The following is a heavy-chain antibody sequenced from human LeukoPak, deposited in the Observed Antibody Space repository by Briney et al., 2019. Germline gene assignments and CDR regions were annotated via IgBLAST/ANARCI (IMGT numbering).Heavy chain of an antibody. D-gene: IGHD4-17*01. CDR2: ALHSGNT. V-gene: IGHV4-38-2*02. Sequence: SETLSLTCSVSGFSISIGYYWGWIRQPPGKGLEWIGNALHSGNTFYNPSLKSRVAILLDTSRNQLSMRLSSVTAADTAVYYCAMITVTTGVDSWGQGTLVTVSS. J-gene: IGHJ4*02. CDR3: AMITVTTGVDS. CDR1: GFSISIGYY.